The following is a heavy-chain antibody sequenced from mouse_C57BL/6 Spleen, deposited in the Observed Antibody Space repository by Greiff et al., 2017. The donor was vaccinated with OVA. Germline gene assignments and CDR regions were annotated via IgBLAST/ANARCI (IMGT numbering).Heavy chain of an antibody. CDR1: GYTFTSYW. J-gene: IGHJ3*01. D-gene: IGHD3-2*02. CDR3: ARSQDSSGYPAWFAY. CDR2: IDPSDSYT. Sequence: QVQLKQPGAELVRPGTSVKLSCKASGYTFTSYWMHWVKQRPGQGLEWIGVIDPSDSYTNYNQKFKGKATLTVDTSSSTAYMQLSSLTSEDSAVYYCARSQDSSGYPAWFAYWGQGTLVTVSA. V-gene: IGHV1-59*01.